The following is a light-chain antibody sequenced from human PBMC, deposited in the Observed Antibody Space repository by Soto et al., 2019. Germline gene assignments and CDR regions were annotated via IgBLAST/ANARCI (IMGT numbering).Light chain of an antibody. CDR1: QSLLHSNGYNY. J-gene: IGKJ2*01. CDR3: MQALQTSYT. V-gene: IGKV2-28*01. CDR2: LGS. Sequence: DIVMTQSPLSLPVTPGEPASISCRSSQSLLHSNGYNYLDWYLQKPGQSPQLLIYLGSNRASGVPDRFSDSGSGTDFRLKISRVEAEDVGVYYCMQALQTSYTFGQGTKLEIK.